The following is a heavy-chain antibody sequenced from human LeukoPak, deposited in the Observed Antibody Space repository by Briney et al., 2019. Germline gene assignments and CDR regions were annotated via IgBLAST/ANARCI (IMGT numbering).Heavy chain of an antibody. D-gene: IGHD6-13*01. CDR1: GFTFSSYS. CDR3: ARLGEVVAAAGTLTALFDY. Sequence: GGSLRLSCAASGFTFSSYSMNWVRQAPGKGLEWVSSISSSSSYIYYADSVKGRFTISGDNAKNSLYLQMNSLRAEDTAVYYCARLGEVVAAAGTLTALFDYWGQGTLVTVSS. CDR2: ISSSSSYI. V-gene: IGHV3-21*01. J-gene: IGHJ4*02.